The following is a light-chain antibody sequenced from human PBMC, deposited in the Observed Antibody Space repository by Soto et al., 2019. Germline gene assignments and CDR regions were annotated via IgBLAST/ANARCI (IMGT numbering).Light chain of an antibody. Sequence: EVVLTQSPGTLSLSPGERATLSCRASQSVSNNYFAWYQQKPGQAPRLLIFGSSDRATGIPDRFSGSGSGTDFTLTISRLEPEDFAVYYCQQYGRSPPYTFGQWPKLEIK. CDR2: GSS. J-gene: IGKJ2*01. CDR3: QQYGRSPPYT. CDR1: QSVSNNY. V-gene: IGKV3-20*01.